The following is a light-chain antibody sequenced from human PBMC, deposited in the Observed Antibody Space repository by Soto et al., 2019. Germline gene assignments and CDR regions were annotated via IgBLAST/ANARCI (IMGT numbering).Light chain of an antibody. Sequence: DIQMTQSPSTLSASVGDRVTITCRASQSIGYWLAWYQQKPGKAPNLLIYDASSLESGVPSRFSGRGSGTEFTLTISSLQPDDFATYYCQQYNSYPWTFGQGTKVEIK. J-gene: IGKJ1*01. CDR2: DAS. CDR1: QSIGYW. CDR3: QQYNSYPWT. V-gene: IGKV1-5*01.